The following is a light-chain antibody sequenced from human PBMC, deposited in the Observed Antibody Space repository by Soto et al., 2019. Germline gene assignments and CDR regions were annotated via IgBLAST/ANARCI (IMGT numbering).Light chain of an antibody. Sequence: QSVLTQPPSASGSPGQSVTISCTGTSSDVGGYKYVSWYQQHPGKAPKLILYEVSKRPSGVPDRFSGSKSGNTASLTVSGLQAEDDADYYCKSYAGSIYVFGTGTKLTVL. CDR2: EVS. CDR3: KSYAGSIYV. V-gene: IGLV2-8*01. CDR1: SSDVGGYKY. J-gene: IGLJ1*01.